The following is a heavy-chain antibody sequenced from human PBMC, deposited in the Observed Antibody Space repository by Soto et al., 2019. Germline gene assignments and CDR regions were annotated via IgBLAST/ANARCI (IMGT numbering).Heavy chain of an antibody. CDR1: GFTFSSYW. V-gene: IGHV3-74*01. D-gene: IGHD3-16*01. Sequence: EVQLVESGGGLVQPGGSLRLSCAASGFTFSSYWMHWVRQAPGKGLVWVSRINSDGSSTSYADSVKGRFTISRDNAKNTLYLQMSSLGAEDTAVYYCARGGGLNWYFDLWGRGTRVTVSS. CDR2: INSDGSST. J-gene: IGHJ2*01. CDR3: ARGGGLNWYFDL.